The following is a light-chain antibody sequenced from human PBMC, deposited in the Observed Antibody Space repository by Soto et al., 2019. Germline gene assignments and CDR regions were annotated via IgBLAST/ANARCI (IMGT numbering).Light chain of an antibody. Sequence: DLQLTQSPSSLSASVGDRVTITCRASQGISNLLAWHQQKPGKAPKSLIKTTSILQSGVPSRFSGSGSETDFTLTISGLQPEDFATYYCQQYSAYPRTFGQGTRLELK. CDR1: QGISNL. CDR2: TTS. J-gene: IGKJ5*01. CDR3: QQYSAYPRT. V-gene: IGKV1-16*01.